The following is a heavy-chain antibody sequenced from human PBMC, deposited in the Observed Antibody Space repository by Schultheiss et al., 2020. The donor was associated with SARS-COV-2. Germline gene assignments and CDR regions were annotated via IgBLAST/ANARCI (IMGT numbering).Heavy chain of an antibody. CDR1: GGTFSSYA. Sequence: SVKVSCKASGGTFSSYAISWVRQAPGQGLEWMGGIIPIFGTANYAQKFQGRVTITADKSTSTVYMELSSLRSEDTAVYYCTRERGYYDSSGYYSSAAFDIWGQGTMVTVSS. D-gene: IGHD3-22*01. CDR3: TRERGYYDSSGYYSSAAFDI. V-gene: IGHV1-69*06. CDR2: IIPIFGTA. J-gene: IGHJ3*02.